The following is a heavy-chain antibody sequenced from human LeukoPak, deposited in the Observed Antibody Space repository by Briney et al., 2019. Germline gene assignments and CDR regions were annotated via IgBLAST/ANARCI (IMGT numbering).Heavy chain of an antibody. CDR1: GESFSGYY. CDR3: ARGITGTTAPHWFDP. V-gene: IGHV4-34*01. D-gene: IGHD1-7*01. Sequence: PSETLSLTCAVYGESFSGYYWSWLRQPPGKGLEWIGEINHSGRTNYNPSLKSRVTISVDTSKNQFSLKLSSVTAADTAAYYCARGITGTTAPHWFDPWGQGTLVTASS. J-gene: IGHJ5*02. CDR2: INHSGRT.